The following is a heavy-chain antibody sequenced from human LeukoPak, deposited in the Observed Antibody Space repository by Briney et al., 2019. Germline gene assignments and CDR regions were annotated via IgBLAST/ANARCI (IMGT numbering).Heavy chain of an antibody. Sequence: PSETLSLTCTVSGGAISTYYWSWIRQPPGKGLEWIGYIYYSGSTNYNPSLKSRVTISVDTSKNQFSLELSSVTAADTAVYYCARDDGYGDSYYFDYWGQGTLVTVSS. CDR2: IYYSGST. D-gene: IGHD4-17*01. J-gene: IGHJ4*02. CDR1: GGAISTYY. V-gene: IGHV4-59*01. CDR3: ARDDGYGDSYYFDY.